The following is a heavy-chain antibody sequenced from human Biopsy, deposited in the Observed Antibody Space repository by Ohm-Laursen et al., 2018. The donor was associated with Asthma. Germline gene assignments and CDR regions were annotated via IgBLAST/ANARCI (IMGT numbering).Heavy chain of an antibody. CDR3: ARKAGSCISRTCYSLDF. V-gene: IGHV1-69*13. Sequence: GASVKVSCKPLGGTFNTYVIGWVRQAPGQGLEWMVGINSVFGTTTYPQKFQDRATITADDSTSTVYMELSSLRSEDTAVYYCARKAGSCISRTCYSLDFWGQGTLVTVSS. J-gene: IGHJ4*02. CDR1: GGTFNTYV. CDR2: INSVFGTT. D-gene: IGHD2-2*01.